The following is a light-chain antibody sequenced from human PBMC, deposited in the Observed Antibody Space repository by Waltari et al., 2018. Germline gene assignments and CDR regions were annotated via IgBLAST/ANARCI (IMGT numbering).Light chain of an antibody. V-gene: IGLV3-1*01. Sequence: FELHQAPSESVSAAQTASVPCSGDKLGDDYVCWYQQKPGHSPVLLIYEDSERPSGIPGRFSGSNSGNTATLTISATQAMDEADYYCQTWTSSGVVFGGGTKLTVL. CDR3: QTWTSSGVV. CDR1: KLGDDY. CDR2: EDS. J-gene: IGLJ2*01.